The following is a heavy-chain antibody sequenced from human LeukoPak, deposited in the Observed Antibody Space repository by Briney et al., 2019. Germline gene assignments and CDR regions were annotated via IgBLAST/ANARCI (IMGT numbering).Heavy chain of an antibody. CDR3: ARAMQWLDEVAAPLDY. J-gene: IGHJ4*02. CDR1: GYTFTGYY. Sequence: ASVKVSCKASGYTFTGYYMHWVRQAPGQGLEWMGIINPSGGSTSYAQKFQGRVTMTRDTSTSTVYMELSSLRSEDTAVYYCARAMQWLDEVAAPLDYWGQRTLVTVSS. V-gene: IGHV1-46*01. CDR2: INPSGGST. D-gene: IGHD6-19*01.